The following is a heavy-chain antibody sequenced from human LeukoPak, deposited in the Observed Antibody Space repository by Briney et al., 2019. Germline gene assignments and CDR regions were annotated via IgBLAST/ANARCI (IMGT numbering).Heavy chain of an antibody. CDR1: GFILDRYN. Sequence: PGGSLRLSCVASGFILDRYNMNWVRQAPGKGLEWVSSISSSSTSIYYTDSVKGRFTISRDNAKNSLYLQMNSLRDGDTAVYYCARDVPVAGAPFDYWGQGTLVTASS. CDR3: ARDVPVAGAPFDY. J-gene: IGHJ4*02. D-gene: IGHD6-19*01. CDR2: ISSSSTSI. V-gene: IGHV3-48*02.